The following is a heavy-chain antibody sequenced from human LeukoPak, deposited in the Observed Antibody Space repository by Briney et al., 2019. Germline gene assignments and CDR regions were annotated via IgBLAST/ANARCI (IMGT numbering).Heavy chain of an antibody. V-gene: IGHV4-39*07. Sequence: SETLSLTCTVSGGSISSSSYYWGWIRQPPGTGLEWIGSIYYSGSTNYNPSLKSRVTISVDTSKNQFSLKLSSVTAADTAVYYCAGSPYYYDSSGYSGWFDPWGQGTLVTVSS. J-gene: IGHJ5*02. CDR3: AGSPYYYDSSGYSGWFDP. CDR2: IYYSGST. D-gene: IGHD3-22*01. CDR1: GGSISSSSYY.